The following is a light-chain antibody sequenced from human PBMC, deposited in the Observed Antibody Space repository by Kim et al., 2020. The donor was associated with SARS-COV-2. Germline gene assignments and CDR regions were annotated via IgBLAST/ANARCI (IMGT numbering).Light chain of an antibody. CDR1: QSVHIF. J-gene: IGKJ4*01. CDR2: DAS. CDR3: HHRGDCPLT. Sequence: EIVLTQSPATLSLSPGDRATLSCRASQSVHIFLAWYQQKPGQAPRLLIYDASNRASGTPARFSGSGSGTDFTLTISSLEPEDFATYYCHHRGDCPLTVGGGTKLDIK. V-gene: IGKV3-11*01.